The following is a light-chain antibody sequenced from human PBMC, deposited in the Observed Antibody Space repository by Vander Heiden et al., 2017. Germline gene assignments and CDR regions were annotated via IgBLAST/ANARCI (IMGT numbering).Light chain of an antibody. CDR1: RDINVGTYR. J-gene: IGLJ3*02. V-gene: IGLV5-45*02. CDR3: LIWHTSAWV. Sequence: AVLTQPSSLSASPGASASLTCPFRRDINVGTYRIYWYQQKPGSPPQYLLRYNSDSDKQQGSGVPSRFSGSKDASANAGILLISGLQSEDEADYYCLIWHTSAWVFGGGTKLTVL. CDR2: YNSDSDK.